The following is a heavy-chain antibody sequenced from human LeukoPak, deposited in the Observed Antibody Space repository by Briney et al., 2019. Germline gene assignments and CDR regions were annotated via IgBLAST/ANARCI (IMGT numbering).Heavy chain of an antibody. Sequence: ASVKVSCKASGGTFSSYAISWVRQAPGQGLEWMGGIIPIFGTANYAQKFQGRVTITTDESTSTAYMELSSLRSEDTAVYYCARLDYDFWSGYLKFDYWGQGTLVTVSS. D-gene: IGHD3-3*01. CDR2: IIPIFGTA. CDR3: ARLDYDFWSGYLKFDY. V-gene: IGHV1-69*05. J-gene: IGHJ4*02. CDR1: GGTFSSYA.